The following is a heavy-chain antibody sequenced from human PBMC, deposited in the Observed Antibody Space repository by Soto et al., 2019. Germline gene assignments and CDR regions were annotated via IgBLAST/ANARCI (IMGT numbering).Heavy chain of an antibody. D-gene: IGHD6-13*01. CDR1: GYTFTSYD. V-gene: IGHV1-8*01. CDR3: ARNGIAAAYDAFDI. Sequence: QVQLGQSGAEVKKPGASVKVSCKASGYTFTSYDINWVRQATGQGLEWMGWMNPNSGNTGYAQKFQGRVTMTRNTSISTAYMALSSLRSEDTAVYYCARNGIAAAYDAFDIWGQGTMVTVSS. J-gene: IGHJ3*02. CDR2: MNPNSGNT.